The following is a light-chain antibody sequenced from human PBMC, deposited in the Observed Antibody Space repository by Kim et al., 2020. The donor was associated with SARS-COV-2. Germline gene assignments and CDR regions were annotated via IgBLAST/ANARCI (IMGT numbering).Light chain of an antibody. V-gene: IGLV2-14*03. Sequence: GHSITISCTGTSSDVGGYNYVSWYQQHPGKAHKLMIYDVSNRPSGVSNRFSGSKSGNTASLTISGLQAEDEADYYCSSYTSSSTLVFGTGTKVTVL. J-gene: IGLJ1*01. CDR3: SSYTSSSTLV. CDR1: SSDVGGYNY. CDR2: DVS.